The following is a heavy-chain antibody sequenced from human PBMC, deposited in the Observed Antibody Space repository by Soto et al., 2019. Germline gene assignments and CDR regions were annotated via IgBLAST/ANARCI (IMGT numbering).Heavy chain of an antibody. D-gene: IGHD3-10*01. CDR1: GYTFTSYA. Sequence: QVQLVQSGAEVKKPGASVKVSCKASGYTFTSYAMHWVRQAPGQRLEWMGWINAGNGNTKYSQKFQGRVTITRDTSASTAYMELSSLRSEDTAVYYCARADYYCSGSYLFDYWGQGTLVTVSS. J-gene: IGHJ4*02. CDR3: ARADYYCSGSYLFDY. V-gene: IGHV1-3*01. CDR2: INAGNGNT.